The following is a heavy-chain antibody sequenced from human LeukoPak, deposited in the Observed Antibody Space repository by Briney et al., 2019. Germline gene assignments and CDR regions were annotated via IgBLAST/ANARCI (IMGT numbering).Heavy chain of an antibody. CDR2: INPNSGGT. Sequence: ASVKVSCKASGYTFTGYYVHWVRQAPGQGLEWMAWINPNSGGTNYAQKFQGRVTMTRDTSISTAYMELSRLRSDDTAVYYCARGLRGRSGSYYYMDVWGKGTTVTVSS. V-gene: IGHV1-2*02. D-gene: IGHD6-19*01. J-gene: IGHJ6*03. CDR3: ARGLRGRSGSYYYMDV. CDR1: GYTFTGYY.